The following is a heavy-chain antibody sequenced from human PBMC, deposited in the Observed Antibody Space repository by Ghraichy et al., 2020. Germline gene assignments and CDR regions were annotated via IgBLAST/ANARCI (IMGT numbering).Heavy chain of an antibody. CDR1: GFTVSSYW. V-gene: IGHV3-7*03. D-gene: IGHD6-13*01. J-gene: IGHJ4*02. Sequence: GGSLRLSCAASGFTVSSYWMIWVRQAPGKGLEWVANINQDESEKYYVDSVKGRFTICRDNAKNSLYLQMNSLRAEDTAVYYCAREGAGGDYWGQGTLVTGSS. CDR2: INQDESEK. CDR3: AREGAGGDY.